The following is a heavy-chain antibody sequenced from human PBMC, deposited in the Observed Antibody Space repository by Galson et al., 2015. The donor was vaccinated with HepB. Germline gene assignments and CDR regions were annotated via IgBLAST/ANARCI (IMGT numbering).Heavy chain of an antibody. CDR1: GFTFGDYA. D-gene: IGHD3-10*01. J-gene: IGHJ3*02. V-gene: IGHV3-49*03. CDR2: IGSKTYGGTT. CDR3: TRDRWFHAFDM. Sequence: SLRLSCACSGFTFGDYAMNRFRQAPGKGLEWVGFIGSKTYGGTTEYAASVKGRFVISRDDSKNIAYLHMNNLKIEDTAVYFCTRDRWFHAFDMWGQGTLVTVSS.